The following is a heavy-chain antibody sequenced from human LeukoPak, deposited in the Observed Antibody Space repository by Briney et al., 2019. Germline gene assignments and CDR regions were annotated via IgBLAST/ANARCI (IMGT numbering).Heavy chain of an antibody. V-gene: IGHV6-1*01. J-gene: IGHJ5*02. D-gene: IGHD3-10*01. Sequence: QTLSLTCAISGDSVSSNSAAWNWIRQSPSRGLEWLGRTYYRSKWYNDYAVSVKSRITINPDTSKNQFSLQLNSVTPEDTAVYYCARGITMVRGYWFDPWGQGTLVTVSS. CDR3: ARGITMVRGYWFDP. CDR1: GDSVSSNSAA. CDR2: TYYRSKWYN.